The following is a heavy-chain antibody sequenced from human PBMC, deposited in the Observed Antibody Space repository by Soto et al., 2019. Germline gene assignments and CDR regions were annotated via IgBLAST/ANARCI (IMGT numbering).Heavy chain of an antibody. D-gene: IGHD3-22*01. V-gene: IGHV3-23*01. J-gene: IGHJ3*02. CDR2: IIGSGGST. Sequence: EVQLLESGGGSEQPGGSLRLSCAASGFTFSNYAMSWVRQAPGKGLEWVSAIIGSGGSTYYADSVKGRFSISRDNSKNTLYLHMNSLRAEDTAVYYCAKGIHYDSSDDAFDIWGQGTMVTVSS. CDR1: GFTFSNYA. CDR3: AKGIHYDSSDDAFDI.